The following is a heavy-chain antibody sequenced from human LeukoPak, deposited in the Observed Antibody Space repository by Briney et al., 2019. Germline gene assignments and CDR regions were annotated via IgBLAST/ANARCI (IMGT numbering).Heavy chain of an antibody. CDR1: GFIFSDYY. Sequence: PGGSLRLSCAASGFIFSDYYMSWIRQAPGKGLEWVSYISTAGSTIYYADSVKGRFTISRDNAKNSLYLQMNSLRAEDTAVYYCARLGTSWIQLGNWFDPWGQGTLVTVSS. CDR2: ISTAGSTI. D-gene: IGHD1-1*01. J-gene: IGHJ5*02. CDR3: ARLGTSWIQLGNWFDP. V-gene: IGHV3-11*04.